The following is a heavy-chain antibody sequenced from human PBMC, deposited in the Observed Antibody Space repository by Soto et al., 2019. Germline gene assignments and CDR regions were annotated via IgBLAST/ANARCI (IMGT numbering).Heavy chain of an antibody. Sequence: GASVKVSCKASGYTFTSYGISWVRQAPGQGLEWMGWIGAYNGNANYAQKLQGRVTMTTDTSTSTAYMELRSLRSDDTAVYYCATYTLVDYYMDVWGKGTTVTV. CDR3: ATYTLVDYYMDV. D-gene: IGHD1-26*01. CDR2: IGAYNGNA. CDR1: GYTFTSYG. J-gene: IGHJ6*03. V-gene: IGHV1-18*01.